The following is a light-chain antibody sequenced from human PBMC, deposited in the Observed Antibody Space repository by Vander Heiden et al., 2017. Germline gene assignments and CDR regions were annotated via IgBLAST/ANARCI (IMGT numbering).Light chain of an antibody. V-gene: IGLV3-1*01. CDR2: QDS. Sequence: SYELTQPPSVSVSPGKTASITCSGDKLGDKYGCWYQQKPGQSPVLVIYQDSKRRSGIPARFSGYNSGKTAILTISGTQAMDDADYYCQAWDSSTFLVFGGGTKLTVL. CDR1: KLGDKY. CDR3: QAWDSSTFLV. J-gene: IGLJ2*01.